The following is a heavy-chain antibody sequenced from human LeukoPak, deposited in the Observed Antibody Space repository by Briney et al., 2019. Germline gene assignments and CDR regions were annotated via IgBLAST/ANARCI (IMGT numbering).Heavy chain of an antibody. D-gene: IGHD5-18*01. Sequence: ASVKVSCKASGYTFTSYAMNWVRQAPGQGLEWMGWINTNTGNPTYAQGFTGRFVLSLDTSVSTAYLQISSLKAGDTAVYYCARGAPTAMVLFDYWGQGTLVTVSS. CDR2: INTNTGNP. CDR1: GYTFTSYA. J-gene: IGHJ4*02. CDR3: ARGAPTAMVLFDY. V-gene: IGHV7-4-1*02.